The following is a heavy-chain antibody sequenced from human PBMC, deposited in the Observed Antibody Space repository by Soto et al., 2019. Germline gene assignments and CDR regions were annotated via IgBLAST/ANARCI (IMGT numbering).Heavy chain of an antibody. D-gene: IGHD3-3*01. J-gene: IGHJ6*02. CDR2: IYYSGST. CDR3: ARGNYDFWSGYYWSYYYYGMDV. V-gene: IGHV4-59*01. CDR1: GGSISSYY. Sequence: SETLSLTCTVSGGSISSYYWSWIRQPPGKGLEWIGYIYYSGSTNYNPSLKSRVTISVDTSKNQFSLKLSSVTAADTAVYYCARGNYDFWSGYYWSYYYYGMDVWGQGTTVTVSS.